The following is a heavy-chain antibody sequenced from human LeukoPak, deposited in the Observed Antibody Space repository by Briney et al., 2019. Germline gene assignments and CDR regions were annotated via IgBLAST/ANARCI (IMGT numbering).Heavy chain of an antibody. CDR2: ISGSGGST. V-gene: IGHV3-23*01. Sequence: GGSLRLSCAASGFTFSSYSMNWVRQAPGKGLEWVSTISGSGGSTYNADSVKGRFTIARDNSKNTLYLQMNSLRAEDTAVYYCAKDPFHHEGYSSFDPLNWFDPWGQGTLVTVSS. CDR3: AKDPFHHEGYSSFDPLNWFDP. D-gene: IGHD6-19*01. CDR1: GFTFSSYS. J-gene: IGHJ5*02.